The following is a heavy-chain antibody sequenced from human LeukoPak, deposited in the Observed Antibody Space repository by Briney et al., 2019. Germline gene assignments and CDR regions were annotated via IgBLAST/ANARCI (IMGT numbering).Heavy chain of an antibody. D-gene: IGHD2-2*01. Sequence: PSETLSLTCSVSGGSVSSASYYWSWIRQSPEKGLEWIGFGSSSGSTYYSPSLKSRVSISVDTSKNQFSLKLSSVTPADTAVYYCARDRGYCGSDSCYHFDCWGQGTLVTVSS. V-gene: IGHV4-61*01. CDR1: GGSVSSASYY. CDR3: ARDRGYCGSDSCYHFDC. J-gene: IGHJ4*02. CDR2: GSSSGST.